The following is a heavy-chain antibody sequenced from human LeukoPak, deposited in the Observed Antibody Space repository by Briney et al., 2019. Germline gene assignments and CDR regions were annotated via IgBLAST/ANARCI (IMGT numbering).Heavy chain of an antibody. V-gene: IGHV1-2*02. J-gene: IGHJ6*03. Sequence: ASVTVSFTASGYTFTVYYMHWVRQAPGQGLEWMGWINPNSGGTNYAQKFQGRVTMTRDTSISTAYMELSRLRSDDTAVYYCARGVVVPAARDYYYYMDVWGRGTTVTVSS. CDR1: GYTFTVYY. D-gene: IGHD2-2*01. CDR2: INPNSGGT. CDR3: ARGVVVPAARDYYYYMDV.